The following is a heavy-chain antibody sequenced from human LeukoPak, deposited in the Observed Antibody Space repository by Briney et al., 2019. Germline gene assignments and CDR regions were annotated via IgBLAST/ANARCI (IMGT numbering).Heavy chain of an antibody. CDR2: ISYDGSNK. D-gene: IGHD2-21*02. V-gene: IGHV3-30*04. CDR1: GFTFSSYA. Sequence: GGSLRLSCAASGFTFSSYAMHWVRQAPGKGLEWVAVISYDGSNKYYADSVKGRFTISRDNSKNTLYLQMNSLRAEDTAVYYCARDPRAYCGGDCYLAWGQGTLVTVSS. J-gene: IGHJ5*02. CDR3: ARDPRAYCGGDCYLA.